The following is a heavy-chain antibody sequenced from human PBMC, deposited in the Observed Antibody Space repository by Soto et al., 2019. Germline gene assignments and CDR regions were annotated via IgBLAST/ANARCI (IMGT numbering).Heavy chain of an antibody. CDR2: ISGYNGNT. CDR3: ARVDYYDSSGYYGY. CDR1: GYTFTIYG. J-gene: IGHJ4*02. D-gene: IGHD3-22*01. Sequence: QVQLVQSGAEVKKPGASVKVSCKASGYTFTIYGISWVRQAPGQGLEWMGWISGYNGNTDYAQNLQDRVTLTTDASTSSVYMELRRLRSDYTAVYYCARVDYYDSSGYYGYWGQGTLITVSS. V-gene: IGHV1-18*04.